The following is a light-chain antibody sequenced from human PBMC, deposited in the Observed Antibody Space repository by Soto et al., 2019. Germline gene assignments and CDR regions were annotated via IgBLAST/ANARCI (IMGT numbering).Light chain of an antibody. CDR3: QQYDSSRT. CDR1: QSISTW. CDR2: DVS. J-gene: IGKJ1*01. Sequence: DVQMTQSPSTLSASVGDRVTITCRASQSISTWLAWYQQKPGRAPGLLIYDVSNLESGVPSRFSGSGSGTEFTLTITSLQPEDFGIYYCQQYDSSRTFGQGTKVDIK. V-gene: IGKV1-5*01.